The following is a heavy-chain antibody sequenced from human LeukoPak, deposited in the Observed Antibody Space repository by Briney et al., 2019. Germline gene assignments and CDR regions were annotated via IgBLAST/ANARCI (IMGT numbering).Heavy chain of an antibody. CDR2: ISSSSSYI. Sequence: PGGSLRLSCAASGFTFSSYSMNWVRQAPGKGLEWVSSISSSSSYIYYADSVKGRFTIPRDNAKNSLYLQMNSLRAEDTAVYYCARETYGSGRDNWFDPWGQGTLVTVSS. CDR3: ARETYGSGRDNWFDP. D-gene: IGHD3-10*01. V-gene: IGHV3-21*01. J-gene: IGHJ5*02. CDR1: GFTFSSYS.